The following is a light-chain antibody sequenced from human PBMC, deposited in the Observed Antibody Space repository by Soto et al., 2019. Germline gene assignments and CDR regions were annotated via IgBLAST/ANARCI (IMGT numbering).Light chain of an antibody. CDR2: DAS. J-gene: IGKJ2*01. CDR3: QQRYNWPNT. CDR1: QSVGTY. V-gene: IGKV3-11*01. Sequence: EIVLTQSPATLSLSPGERATLSCRASQSVGTYLAWYQHNPGQAPRLLIYDASNWATGIPARFSGSGSGTDFTLTISSPEPEDFAVYYCQQRYNWPNTFGQGTKLEIK.